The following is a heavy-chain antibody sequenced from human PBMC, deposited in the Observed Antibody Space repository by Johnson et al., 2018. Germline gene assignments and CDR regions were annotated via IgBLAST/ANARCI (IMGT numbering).Heavy chain of an antibody. V-gene: IGHV3-66*01. CDR2: IYTGGTT. J-gene: IGHJ6*02. Sequence: VQLVQSGGVVVQPGGSLRLSCAASGFTVSSNYMSWVRQAPGKGLEWVSIIYTGGTTDYADSVKGRFTISRDNSKNSLSLQMDSLRAEDTAVYYCARDMKLLNFGEKSSESGNVWGPGTTVTVSS. D-gene: IGHD3-10*01. CDR1: GFTVSSNY. CDR3: ARDMKLLNFGEKSSESGNV.